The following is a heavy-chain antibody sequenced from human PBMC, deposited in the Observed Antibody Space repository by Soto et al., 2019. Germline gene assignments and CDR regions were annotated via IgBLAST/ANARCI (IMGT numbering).Heavy chain of an antibody. CDR3: AREPVAGIWFDP. D-gene: IGHD6-19*01. CDR2: IIPIFGKT. Sequence: GASVKVSCKASGGTFTSYAISWVRQAPGQGLEWMGGIIPIFGKTNYAQKLQGRVTMTTDESTSTAYMELRSLRSDDTAVYYCAREPVAGIWFDPWGQGTLVTVSS. CDR1: GGTFTSYA. J-gene: IGHJ5*02. V-gene: IGHV1-69*05.